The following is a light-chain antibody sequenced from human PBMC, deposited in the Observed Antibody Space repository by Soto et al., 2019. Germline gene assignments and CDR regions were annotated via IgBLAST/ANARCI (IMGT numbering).Light chain of an antibody. J-gene: IGKJ1*01. V-gene: IGKV4-1*01. CDR3: QQYFNTPRT. Sequence: DIVMTQSPVSLSVSLGERAVINCKSSQSIFYSSNNKNYLVWYQQKSGQPPKMLIYWASTRESGVPDRFNGSGSGTDFTLTISNLQAEDVAVYFCQQYFNTPRTFGQGTRVEI. CDR2: WAS. CDR1: QSIFYSSNNKNY.